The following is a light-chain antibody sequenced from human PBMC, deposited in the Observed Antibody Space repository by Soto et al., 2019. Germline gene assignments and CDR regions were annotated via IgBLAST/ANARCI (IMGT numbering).Light chain of an antibody. CDR3: SSYTGNTTLVV. J-gene: IGLJ2*01. CDR2: DVS. Sequence: QSALTQPASVSGSPGQSITISCTGTSSDVGGYNYVSWYQQHPGKAPKLMIYDVSNRPSGGSNRFSGSKSGNTASLTISGLQAEDEADYYCSSYTGNTTLVVFGGGTKLTVL. CDR1: SSDVGGYNY. V-gene: IGLV2-14*01.